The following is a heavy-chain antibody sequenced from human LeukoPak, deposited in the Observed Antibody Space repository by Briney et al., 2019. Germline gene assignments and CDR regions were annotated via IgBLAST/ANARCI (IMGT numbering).Heavy chain of an antibody. Sequence: PGESLKISCKGSGYSFTSYWIGWVRQMPGKGLEWMGIIYPGDSDTRYSPSFQGQVTISADKSISTAFLQWRSLRASDSALYYCARHVRPRCSSVWPSDSWGQGTLVTVSS. D-gene: IGHD6-19*01. CDR1: GYSFTSYW. V-gene: IGHV5-51*01. CDR2: IYPGDSDT. CDR3: ARHVRPRCSSVWPSDS. J-gene: IGHJ4*02.